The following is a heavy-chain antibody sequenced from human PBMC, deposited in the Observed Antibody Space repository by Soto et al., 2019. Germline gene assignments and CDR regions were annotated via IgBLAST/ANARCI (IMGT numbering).Heavy chain of an antibody. J-gene: IGHJ6*02. CDR1: GFTFSIFA. D-gene: IGHD2-15*01. Sequence: SGGSLRLSCAASGFTFSIFAMSWVRQSPGKGLEWVSTISGSGGSTYYADAVKGRFTISRGNSMGTLYLQMKSLRVEDTAVYYCARDRGLVPGGIFDYYYGMDVWGQGTTVTVSS. CDR2: ISGSGGST. V-gene: IGHV3-23*01. CDR3: ARDRGLVPGGIFDYYYGMDV.